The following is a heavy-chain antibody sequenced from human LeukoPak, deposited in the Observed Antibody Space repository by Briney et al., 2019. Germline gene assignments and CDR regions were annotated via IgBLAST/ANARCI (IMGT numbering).Heavy chain of an antibody. CDR3: AKDQDRTSDY. J-gene: IGHJ4*02. D-gene: IGHD1-1*01. V-gene: IGHV3-23*01. Sequence: EPGGSLSLSCAASGFTLSSYAMSWVRQAPGKGLEWVSAISGSGGSTYYADSVKGRFTISRDNSKNTLYLQMNSLRAEDTVVYYCAKDQDRTSDYWGQGTLVTVSS. CDR2: ISGSGGST. CDR1: GFTLSSYA.